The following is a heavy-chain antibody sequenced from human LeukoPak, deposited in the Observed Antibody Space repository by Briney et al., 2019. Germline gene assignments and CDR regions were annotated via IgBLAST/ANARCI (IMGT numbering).Heavy chain of an antibody. CDR3: ARAPYDILTGWDAFDI. CDR1: GGPFSGYY. CDR2: INHSGST. V-gene: IGHV4-34*01. D-gene: IGHD3-9*01. Sequence: SETLSLTCAVYGGPFSGYYWSWIRQPPGKGLEWIGEINHSGSTNYNPSLKSRVTISVDTSKNQFSLKLSSVTAADTAVYYCARAPYDILTGWDAFDIWGQGTMVTVSS. J-gene: IGHJ3*02.